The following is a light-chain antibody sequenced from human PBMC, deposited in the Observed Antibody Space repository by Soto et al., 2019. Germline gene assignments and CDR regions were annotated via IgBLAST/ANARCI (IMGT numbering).Light chain of an antibody. CDR2: GAS. V-gene: IGKV3-20*01. CDR3: QQYDGSPRVT. CDR1: QSVASNY. J-gene: IGKJ4*01. Sequence: EIVLTQSPGTLSLSPGERATLSCRASQSVASNYLAWYQQKAGQAPRLLIYGASSRATGIPDRFSGSGSGTDYTLTISRLEAEDFAVYYCQQYDGSPRVTFGGGTKVEIK.